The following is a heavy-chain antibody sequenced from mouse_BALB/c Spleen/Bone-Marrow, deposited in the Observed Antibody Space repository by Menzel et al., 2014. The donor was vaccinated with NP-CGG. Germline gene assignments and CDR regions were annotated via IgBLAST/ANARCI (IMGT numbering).Heavy chain of an antibody. D-gene: IGHD2-1*01. J-gene: IGHJ3*01. V-gene: IGHV5-17*02. CDR2: ISSGSSTI. CDR1: GFTFSSFG. CDR3: ARGGNFAWFAY. Sequence: EVMLVESGGGLVQPGGSRKLSCAASGFTFSSFGMHWVRQAPEKGLEWVAYISSGSSTIYYADTVKGRFTISRDNPKNTLFLQMTRLRSEDTAMYYCARGGNFAWFAYWGQGTLVTVSA.